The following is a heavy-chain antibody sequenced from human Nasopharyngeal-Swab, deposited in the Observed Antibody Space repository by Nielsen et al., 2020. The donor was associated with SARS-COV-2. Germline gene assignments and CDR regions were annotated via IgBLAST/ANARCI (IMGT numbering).Heavy chain of an antibody. D-gene: IGHD6-13*01. V-gene: IGHV3-33*01. CDR3: ARGRSSSWEDYFDY. J-gene: IGHJ4*02. Sequence: GGSLRPSCAASGFTSSSYGMHWVRQAPGKGLEWVAVIWYDGSNKYYADSVKGRFTISRDNSKNTLYLQMTSLRAEDTAVYYCARGRSSSWEDYFDYWGQGTLVTVSS. CDR1: GFTSSSYG. CDR2: IWYDGSNK.